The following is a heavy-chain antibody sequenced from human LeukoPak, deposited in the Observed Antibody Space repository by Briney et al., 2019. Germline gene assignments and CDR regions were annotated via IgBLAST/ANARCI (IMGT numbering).Heavy chain of an antibody. J-gene: IGHJ4*02. CDR3: ARQSVYGSGSFYFDY. CDR2: IYYSGST. CDR1: GGSFSGYY. Sequence: PSETLSLTCAVYGGSFSGYYWSWIRQPPGKGLEWIGSIYYSGSTYYNPSLKSRVTISVDTSKNQFSLKLSSVTAADTAVYYCARQSVYGSGSFYFDYWGQGTLVTVSS. D-gene: IGHD3-10*01. V-gene: IGHV4-34*01.